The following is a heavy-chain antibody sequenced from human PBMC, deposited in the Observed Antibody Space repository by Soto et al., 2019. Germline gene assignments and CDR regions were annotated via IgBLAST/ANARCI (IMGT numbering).Heavy chain of an antibody. V-gene: IGHV1-18*01. CDR3: ARVDLASYYYYMDV. CDR2: ISAYNGNT. J-gene: IGHJ6*03. CDR1: GYTFTSYG. Sequence: ASVKVSCKASGYTFTSYGISWVRQAPGQGLEWMGWISAYNGNTNYAQKLQGRVTMTTDTSTSTAYMELRSLRSDDTAVYYCARVDLASYYYYMDVWGKGTTVTVSS.